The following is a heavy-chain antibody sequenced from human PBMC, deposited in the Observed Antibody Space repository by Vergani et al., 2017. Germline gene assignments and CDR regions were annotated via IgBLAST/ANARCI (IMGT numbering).Heavy chain of an antibody. V-gene: IGHV7-4-1*02. CDR1: GYTLGNYG. CDR3: ARGSRPSYCGGDCYVFDY. CDR2: INTNTGNP. J-gene: IGHJ4*02. D-gene: IGHD2-21*02. Sequence: QVQLVQSGDEVKKPGASMRVSCKASGYTLGNYGISWVRQAPGQGLEWMGWINTNTGNPTYAQGFTGRFVFSLDTSVSTAYLQISSLKAEDTAVYYCARGSRPSYCGGDCYVFDYWGQGTLVTVPS.